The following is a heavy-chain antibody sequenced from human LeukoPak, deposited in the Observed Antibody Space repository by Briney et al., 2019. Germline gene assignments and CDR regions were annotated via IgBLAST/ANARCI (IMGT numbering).Heavy chain of an antibody. J-gene: IGHJ6*03. CDR1: GFTFSSYE. CDR2: ISYDGSNK. D-gene: IGHD6-13*01. Sequence: GGSLRLSCAASGFTFSSYEMNWVRQAPGKGLEWVAVISYDGSNKYYADSVKGRFTISRDNSKNTLYLQMNSLRAEDTAVYYCAKDGSSSQRPHYYYYYYMDVWGKGTTVTVSS. CDR3: AKDGSSSQRPHYYYYYYMDV. V-gene: IGHV3-30*18.